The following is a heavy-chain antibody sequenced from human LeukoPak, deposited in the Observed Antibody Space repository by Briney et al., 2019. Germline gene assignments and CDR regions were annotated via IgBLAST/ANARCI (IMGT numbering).Heavy chain of an antibody. V-gene: IGHV4-30-4*07. CDR3: ARVGYYDSSGYYHRTPGAFDI. CDR2: MYYSGST. J-gene: IGHJ3*02. Sequence: SETLSLTCAVSGGSISSGGYSWSWIRQSPGKGLEWIGYMYYSGSTYYNPSLKSRVSISVDTSKNQFSLKLSPVTAADTAVYYCARVGYYDSSGYYHRTPGAFDIWGQGTMVTVSS. D-gene: IGHD3-22*01. CDR1: GGSISSGGYS.